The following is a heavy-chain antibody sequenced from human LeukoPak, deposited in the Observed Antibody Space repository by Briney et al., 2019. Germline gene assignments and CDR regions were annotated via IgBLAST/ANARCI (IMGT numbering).Heavy chain of an antibody. Sequence: PGWSLRLSCAASGFTFSSYDMHWVRQATGEVLEGVSAIGTAGDTYYPGSVKCRLTISRENAKNSLYLKMNSLRAGAPAVYYCARGMVRGVSEFDYWGQGTLVTVSS. D-gene: IGHD3-10*01. J-gene: IGHJ4*02. V-gene: IGHV3-13*01. CDR3: ARGMVRGVSEFDY. CDR2: IGTAGDT. CDR1: GFTFSSYD.